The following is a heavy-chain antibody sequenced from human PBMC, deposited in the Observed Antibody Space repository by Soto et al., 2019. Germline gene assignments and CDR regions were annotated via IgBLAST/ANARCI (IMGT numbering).Heavy chain of an antibody. CDR1: GGIFHGYG. V-gene: IGHV3-33*01. J-gene: IGHJ4*01. Sequence: QDPLVEFGGGVVQPGTSVRLSCAVPGGIFHGYGMHWVRQAPGQGLEWVAIIRFDGSNEEYEDSVKGRLTISRDNSKKTQYLQLNTLGAEDTGVDDCARYRLGRTVLRGYLGYLGRGTEVPVSS. CDR3: ARYRLGRTVLRGYLGY. CDR2: IRFDGSNE. D-gene: IGHD1-1*01.